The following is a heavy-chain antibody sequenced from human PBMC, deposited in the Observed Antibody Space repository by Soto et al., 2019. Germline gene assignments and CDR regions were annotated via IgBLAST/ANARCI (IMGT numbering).Heavy chain of an antibody. CDR3: DMSRIHMVRGGIMGAYWDFDL. V-gene: IGHV4-34*01. J-gene: IGHJ2*01. CDR2: INHSGST. Sequence: PAETLSSTFTVYGGSFSGYYWSCIRQPPGKVLELIGEINHSGSTNYNPSLKSRVTISVDTSKNQFSLKLSSVTAADTAVYYCDMSRIHMVRGGIMGAYWDFDLWGRGTLVT. D-gene: IGHD3-10*01. CDR1: GGSFSGYY.